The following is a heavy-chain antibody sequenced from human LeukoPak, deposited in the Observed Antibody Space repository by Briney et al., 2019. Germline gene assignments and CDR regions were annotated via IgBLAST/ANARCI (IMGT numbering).Heavy chain of an antibody. CDR2: IYHSGST. CDR3: ARVGRADAFDI. CDR1: GGSISSSSYY. Sequence: PSETLSLTCTVSGGSISSSSYYWGWIRQPPGKGLEWIGYIYHSGSTYYNPSLKSRVTISVDRSKNQFSLKLSSVTAADTAAYYCARVGRADAFDIWGQGTMVTVSS. J-gene: IGHJ3*02. V-gene: IGHV4-39*07.